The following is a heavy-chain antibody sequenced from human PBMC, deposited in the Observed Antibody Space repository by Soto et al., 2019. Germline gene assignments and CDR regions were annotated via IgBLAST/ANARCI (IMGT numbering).Heavy chain of an antibody. D-gene: IGHD5-12*01. CDR2: IYHSGST. Sequence: QVQLQESGPGLVKPSGTLSLTCAVSGGSISSNNWWSWVRQPPGKGLEWIGEIYHSGSTNYNPSLKSRVTISLDKAKNQFSLKRSSVTAADTAVYYCASLDGYNYFDYWGQGTLVTVSS. V-gene: IGHV4-4*02. J-gene: IGHJ4*02. CDR1: GGSISSNNW. CDR3: ASLDGYNYFDY.